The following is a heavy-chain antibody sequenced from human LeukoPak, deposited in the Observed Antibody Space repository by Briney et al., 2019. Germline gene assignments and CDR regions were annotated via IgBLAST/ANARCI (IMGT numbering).Heavy chain of an antibody. CDR3: VRTLSEYSSSSLGY. V-gene: IGHV4-59*01. Sequence: SETLSLTCTVSGGSISSYYWSWIRQPPGKGLEWIGYIYYSGSTNYNPSLKSRVTISVDTSKNQFSLKLSSVTAADTAVYYCVRTLSEYSSSSLGYWGQGTLVTVSS. CDR1: GGSISSYY. CDR2: IYYSGST. J-gene: IGHJ4*02. D-gene: IGHD6-6*01.